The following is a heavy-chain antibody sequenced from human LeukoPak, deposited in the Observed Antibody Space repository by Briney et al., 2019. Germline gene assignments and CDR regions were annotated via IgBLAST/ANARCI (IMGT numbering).Heavy chain of an antibody. V-gene: IGHV1-69*05. CDR2: IIPIFGTA. J-gene: IGHJ5*02. CDR1: GGTFSSYA. D-gene: IGHD3-3*01. Sequence: GSSVKVSCKASGGTFSSYAISWVRQAPGQGLEWMGGIIPIFGTANYAQKFQGRVTITTDESTSTAYMELSSLRSEDTAVYYCARGRFLEWLLLGWFDPWGQGTLVTVSS. CDR3: ARGRFLEWLLLGWFDP.